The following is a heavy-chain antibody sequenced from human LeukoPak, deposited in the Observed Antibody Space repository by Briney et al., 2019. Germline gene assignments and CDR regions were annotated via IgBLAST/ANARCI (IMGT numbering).Heavy chain of an antibody. CDR3: ARNHYGSGSYSWFDP. J-gene: IGHJ5*02. Sequence: PGGSLRLSCAASGFTFSSYSMNWVRQAPGKGLEWVSSISSSSSYIYYAGSVKGRFTISRDNAKNSLYLQMDSLRAEDTAVYYCARNHYGSGSYSWFDPWGQGTLVTVSS. V-gene: IGHV3-21*01. CDR1: GFTFSSYS. CDR2: ISSSSSYI. D-gene: IGHD3-10*01.